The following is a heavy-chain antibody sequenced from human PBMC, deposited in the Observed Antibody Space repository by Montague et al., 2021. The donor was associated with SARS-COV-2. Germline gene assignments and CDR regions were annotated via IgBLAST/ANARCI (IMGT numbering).Heavy chain of an antibody. D-gene: IGHD1-1*01. CDR3: TSGSEGNYNVMDV. CDR2: PFHRTKRYN. V-gene: IGHV6-1*01. J-gene: IGHJ6*02. CDR1: GDSVFSHSRT. Sequence: CAISGDSVFSHSRTWDEDTPSLSSHFELLCSPFHRTKRYNDYAVXXRCRVTINSDTSKNQFSLQLNSVTPDDTAIYYCTSGSEGNYNVMDVWGQGTTVTVSS.